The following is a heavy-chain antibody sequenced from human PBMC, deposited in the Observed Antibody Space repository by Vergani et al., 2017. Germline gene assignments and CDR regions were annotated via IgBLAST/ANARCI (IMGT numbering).Heavy chain of an antibody. Sequence: QVQLQQSGPGLVNPSQTLSLTCSVSGVSITGGSYYWNWMRQSAEKGLEWSGRIFTRGSNDYNHSLKGRVTISFETSKNQFSLTRNSVTAADTAVYYWASGAYEAYFDYWGQGTLVTVSS. CDR2: IFTRGSN. CDR3: ASGAYEAYFDY. CDR1: GVSITGGSYY. D-gene: IGHD3-16*01. V-gene: IGHV4-61*02. J-gene: IGHJ4*02.